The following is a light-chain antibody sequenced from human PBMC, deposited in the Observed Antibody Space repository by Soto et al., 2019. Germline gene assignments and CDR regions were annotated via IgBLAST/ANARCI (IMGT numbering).Light chain of an antibody. Sequence: QSVLTQPPSVSGAPGQRVTISCTGSSSNIGAGCNVHWYQQLPGTAPKLLIYGNSNLPSGVPDRFSGSKSGTSASLAITKIQAEDEADYYCQSYDSSLSVVFGGGTKLTVL. J-gene: IGLJ2*01. V-gene: IGLV1-40*01. CDR1: SSNIGAGCN. CDR3: QSYDSSLSVV. CDR2: GNS.